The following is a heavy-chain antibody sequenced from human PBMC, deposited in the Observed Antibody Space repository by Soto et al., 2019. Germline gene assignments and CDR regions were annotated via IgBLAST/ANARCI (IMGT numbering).Heavy chain of an antibody. J-gene: IGHJ4*02. V-gene: IGHV3-23*01. Sequence: EVQLLESGGGLVQPGGSLRLSCAASGFTFSSYTMNWVRQAPGKGLEWVSGINSGGRTYYADSVKGRFTISRDDSKNTLYLQIISLRAEDTAVYYCAKDLRPDCVWDFDYWGQGTLVTVSS. CDR2: INSGGRT. CDR3: AKDLRPDCVWDFDY. D-gene: IGHD2-21*02. CDR1: GFTFSSYT.